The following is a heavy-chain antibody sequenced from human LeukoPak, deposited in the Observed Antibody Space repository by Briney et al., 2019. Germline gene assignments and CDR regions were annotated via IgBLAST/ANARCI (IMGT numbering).Heavy chain of an antibody. CDR2: VYLGGST. V-gene: IGHV4-4*07. CDR1: GASFNYYY. CDR3: ARNHCDDAACYPFDR. J-gene: IGHJ4*02. Sequence: SETLSLTCNASGASFNYYYWSWIRQPAGKGLEWIGRVYLGGSTNYNPSLKSRVMMSLDKAKNQFSLRLSSVTAADTAIYYCARNHCDDAACYPFDRWGQGTLVTVSS. D-gene: IGHD3-16*02.